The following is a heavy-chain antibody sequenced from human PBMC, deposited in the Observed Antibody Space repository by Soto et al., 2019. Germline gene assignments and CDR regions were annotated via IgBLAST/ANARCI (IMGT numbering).Heavy chain of an antibody. J-gene: IGHJ6*02. D-gene: IGHD3-3*01. Sequence: EGSLRLSCAASGFTFSSYEMNWVRQAPGQGLEWVSYISDSGGTVYYADSVKGRFTVSRDNAQNSVYLQMNSLRTEDTAVYYCPRDLLPYDFWSGYSDYFYYGMDVWGPGTTVTVSS. V-gene: IGHV3-48*03. CDR3: PRDLLPYDFWSGYSDYFYYGMDV. CDR1: GFTFSSYE. CDR2: ISDSGGTV.